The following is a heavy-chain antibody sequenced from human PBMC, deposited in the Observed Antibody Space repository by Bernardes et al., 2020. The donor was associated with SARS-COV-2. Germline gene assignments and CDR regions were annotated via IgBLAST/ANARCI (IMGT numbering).Heavy chain of an antibody. Sequence: ASVKVSCKASGYTFTGYYMHWVRQAPGQGLEWMGWINPNSGGTNYAQKFQGWVTMTRDTSISTAYMELSRLRSDDTAVYYCARGLLWFGETSSYYYYGMDVWGQGTTVTVSS. CDR2: INPNSGGT. D-gene: IGHD3-10*01. CDR1: GYTFTGYY. J-gene: IGHJ6*02. V-gene: IGHV1-2*04. CDR3: ARGLLWFGETSSYYYYGMDV.